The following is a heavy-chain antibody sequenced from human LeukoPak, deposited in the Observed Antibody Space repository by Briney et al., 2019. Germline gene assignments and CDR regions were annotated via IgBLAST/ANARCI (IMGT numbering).Heavy chain of an antibody. CDR3: AKVRYGTFNWFDP. V-gene: IGHV4-4*07. D-gene: IGHD2/OR15-2a*01. CDR2: IYSTGTT. J-gene: IGHJ5*02. CDR1: GHSINNYY. Sequence: SDTLSLTCTVSGHSINNYYWGWIRQPAGKGLEWIGRIYSTGTTNYNPSLKSRVTMSVDTSKNQFSLKLSSVTAADTAVYYCAKVRYGTFNWFDPWGQGTLVTVSS.